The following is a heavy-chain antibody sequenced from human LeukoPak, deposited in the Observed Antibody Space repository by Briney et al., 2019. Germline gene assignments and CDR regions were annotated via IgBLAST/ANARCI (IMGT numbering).Heavy chain of an antibody. Sequence: ASVKVSCKASGYTFTSYAMHWVRQAPGQRLEWMGWINAGNGNTKYSQKFQGRVTITRDTSASTAYMELRSLRSDDTAVYYCARAVDDYGDYEDYYYGMDVWGQGTTVTVSS. D-gene: IGHD4-17*01. CDR2: INAGNGNT. CDR1: GYTFTSYA. V-gene: IGHV1-3*01. CDR3: ARAVDDYGDYEDYYYGMDV. J-gene: IGHJ6*02.